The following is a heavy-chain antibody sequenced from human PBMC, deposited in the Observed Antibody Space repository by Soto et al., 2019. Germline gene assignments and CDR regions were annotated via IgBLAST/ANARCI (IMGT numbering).Heavy chain of an antibody. CDR1: GFTFSTYW. J-gene: IGHJ4*02. CDR2: IKQHGSEK. D-gene: IGHD3-3*01. Sequence: EVRLVESGGGLVQPGGTLRLSCAASGFTFSTYWMTWVRQAPGKGLEWVANIKQHGSEKYYVDSVRGRFAISRDNAKNSVSLQMNILKAEDTAVYYCAREWSPPLAVFDYWGEGTLVTVSS. CDR3: AREWSPPLAVFDY. V-gene: IGHV3-7*03.